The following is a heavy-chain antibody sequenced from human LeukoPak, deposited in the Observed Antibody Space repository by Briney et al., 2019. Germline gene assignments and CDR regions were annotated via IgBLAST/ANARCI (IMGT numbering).Heavy chain of an antibody. V-gene: IGHV3-43*02. CDR3: ARKHLESSSWYLPFDY. CDR2: ISGDGGST. CDR1: GFTFDDYA. Sequence: WGSLRLSCAASGFTFDDYAMHWVSQAPGKGLEWVSLISGDGGSTYYADSVKGRFTISRDNSKNSLYLQMNSLRTEDTALYYCARKHLESSSWYLPFDYWGQGTLVSVSS. D-gene: IGHD6-13*01. J-gene: IGHJ4*02.